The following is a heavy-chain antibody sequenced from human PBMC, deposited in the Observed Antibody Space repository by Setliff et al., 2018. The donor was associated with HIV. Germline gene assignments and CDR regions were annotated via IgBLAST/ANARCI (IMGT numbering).Heavy chain of an antibody. J-gene: IGHJ5*02. CDR1: TFTFDSFS. CDR2: INQDGSEK. V-gene: IGHV3-7*03. D-gene: IGHD6-19*01. Sequence: AGSLSLSCATSTFTFDSFSMTWVREAPGKGLEWVANINQDGSEKNYLDSVKGRFAITKDFAKRSVYLQMDNPRAEDTATYYCARGLWLGTFDLWGQGTLVTVSS. CDR3: ARGLWLGTFDL.